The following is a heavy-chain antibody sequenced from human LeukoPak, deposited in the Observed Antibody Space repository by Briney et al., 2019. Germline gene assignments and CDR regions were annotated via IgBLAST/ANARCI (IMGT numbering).Heavy chain of an antibody. V-gene: IGHV3-30*04. CDR3: AKVVVNYDDY. Sequence: PGGSLRLSCAASGFTFSSYAMHWVRQAPGKGLEWVAVISYDGSNKYYADSVKGRFTISRDNSKNTLYLQMNSLRAEDTAVYYCAKVVVNYDDYWGQGTLVTVSS. CDR1: GFTFSSYA. CDR2: ISYDGSNK. D-gene: IGHD3-22*01. J-gene: IGHJ4*02.